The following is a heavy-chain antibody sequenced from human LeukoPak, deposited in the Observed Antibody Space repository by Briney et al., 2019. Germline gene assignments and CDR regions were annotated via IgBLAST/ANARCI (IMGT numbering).Heavy chain of an antibody. J-gene: IGHJ4*02. Sequence: SVKVSCKAFGGTFSIYAISWVRQAPGQGPEWMGGIIPIFGTANYAQKFQGRVTITADESTSTAYMELSSLRSEDTAVYYCARGGRDGWGSHSFIQFDYWGQGTLVTVSS. CDR2: IIPIFGTA. CDR3: ARGGRDGWGSHSFIQFDY. D-gene: IGHD3-10*01. V-gene: IGHV1-69*13. CDR1: GGTFSIYA.